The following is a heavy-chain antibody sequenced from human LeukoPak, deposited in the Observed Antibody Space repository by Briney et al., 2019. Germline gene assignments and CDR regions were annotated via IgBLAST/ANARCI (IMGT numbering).Heavy chain of an antibody. D-gene: IGHD2-2*01. J-gene: IGHJ4*02. V-gene: IGHV3-21*01. Sequence: GGSLRLSCAASGFTFSSYSMNWVRQAPGKGLEWVSSISSSSSYIYYADSVKGRFTISRDNAKNSLYLQMNSLRAEDTAVYYCAREVGCSSTSCYFYFDYWGQGTLVTVSS. CDR2: ISSSSSYI. CDR1: GFTFSSYS. CDR3: AREVGCSSTSCYFYFDY.